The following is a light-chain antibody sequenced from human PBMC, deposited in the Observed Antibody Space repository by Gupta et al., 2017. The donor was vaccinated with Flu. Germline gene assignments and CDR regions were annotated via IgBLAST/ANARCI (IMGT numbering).Light chain of an antibody. CDR1: QSISSC. J-gene: IGKJ4*01. V-gene: IGKV1-5*03. CDR3: QQYNSYFYT. CDR2: KAS. Sequence: DNQMTPSPSILAAFVGDRVNITCRASQSISSCLAWYQQKPGKAPKLLIYKASSLESGVPSRFSGSGSGTQFTLTISSLQPDDFATYYCQQYNSYFYTFGGGTKLEIK.